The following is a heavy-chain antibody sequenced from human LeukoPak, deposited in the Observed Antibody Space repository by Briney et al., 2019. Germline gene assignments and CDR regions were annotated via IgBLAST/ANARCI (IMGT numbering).Heavy chain of an antibody. D-gene: IGHD3-10*01. V-gene: IGHV4-34*01. J-gene: IGHJ4*02. Sequence: PSETRSLTCAVYGGSFSGYYWSWVRQPPGKGLEWIGEINHSGSTNYNPSLKSRVTISVDTSKNQFSLKLSSVAAADTAVYYCARYDYYGSGSYWKKPYYFDYWGQGTLVTVSS. CDR3: ARYDYYGSGSYWKKPYYFDY. CDR2: INHSGST. CDR1: GGSFSGYY.